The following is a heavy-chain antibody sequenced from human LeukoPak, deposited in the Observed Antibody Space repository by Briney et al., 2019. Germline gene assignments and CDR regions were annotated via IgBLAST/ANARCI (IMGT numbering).Heavy chain of an antibody. CDR1: AFTFYNYG. CDR2: IWFDGSNK. Sequence: GGSLRLSCAASAFTFYNYGMHWVRQAPGKGLEWVAVIWFDGSNKYYADSVKGRFTISRDNSKNTLYLQMNSLRAEDTAVYYCARGTAVLRFLEWFSCGFDIWGQGTMVTVSS. D-gene: IGHD3-3*01. CDR3: ARGTAVLRFLEWFSCGFDI. V-gene: IGHV3-33*08. J-gene: IGHJ3*02.